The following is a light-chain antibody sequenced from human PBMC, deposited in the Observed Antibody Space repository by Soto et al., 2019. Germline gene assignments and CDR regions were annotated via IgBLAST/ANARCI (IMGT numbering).Light chain of an antibody. CDR2: AAT. Sequence: DIQMTQSPSSVFASVGDRVTITCRASQDISDWLAWHQQKPGEAPKLLIYAATTLHSGVPSRFSGSGSGTDFTLTISSLQPEDFATYYCQQGHTFPLTFGGGTKVEIK. V-gene: IGKV1-12*01. CDR3: QQGHTFPLT. CDR1: QDISDW. J-gene: IGKJ4*01.